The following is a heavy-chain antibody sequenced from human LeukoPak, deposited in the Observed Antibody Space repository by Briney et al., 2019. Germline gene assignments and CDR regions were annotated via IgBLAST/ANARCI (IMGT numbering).Heavy chain of an antibody. V-gene: IGHV4-61*02. CDR2: IYISGST. CDR1: GGSISSGSYY. J-gene: IGHJ4*02. Sequence: PSETLSLTCSVSGGSISSGSYYWSWIRQPAGKGLEWIGRIYISGSTSYNPSLKSRVTISVDTSKNQFSLKLSSVTAADTAVYYCASSFTPGSSWSRPFDYWGQGTLVTVSS. D-gene: IGHD6-13*01. CDR3: ASSFTPGSSWSRPFDY.